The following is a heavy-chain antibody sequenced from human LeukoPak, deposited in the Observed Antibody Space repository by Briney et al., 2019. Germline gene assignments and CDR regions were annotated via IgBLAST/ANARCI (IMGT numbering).Heavy chain of an antibody. V-gene: IGHV3-7*01. Sequence: PGGSLRLSCAASGFTFSSYWMSWVRQAPGKGLEWVANIKQDGSEKYYVDSVKGRFTISRDNAKNSLYLQMNSLRAEDTAVYYCARDLVEPSYGSVKNYYYYYGMDVWGQGTTVTVSS. CDR2: IKQDGSEK. D-gene: IGHD3-10*01. CDR3: ARDLVEPSYGSVKNYYYYYGMDV. CDR1: GFTFSSYW. J-gene: IGHJ6*02.